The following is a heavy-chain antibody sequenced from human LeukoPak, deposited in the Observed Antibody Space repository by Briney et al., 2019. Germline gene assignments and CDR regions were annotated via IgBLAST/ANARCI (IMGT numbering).Heavy chain of an antibody. V-gene: IGHV3-33*01. D-gene: IGHD3-16*02. J-gene: IGHJ4*02. CDR1: GFTFSSYG. CDR2: IRYDGSNK. CDR3: ARDQRVWGSYRYGGYFDY. Sequence: GRSLRLSCAASGFTFSSYGMHWVRQAPGKGLEGVAVIRYDGSNKYYADSVKGRFTISRDNSKNTLYLQMNSLRAEDTAVYYCARDQRVWGSYRYGGYFDYWGQGTLVTVSS.